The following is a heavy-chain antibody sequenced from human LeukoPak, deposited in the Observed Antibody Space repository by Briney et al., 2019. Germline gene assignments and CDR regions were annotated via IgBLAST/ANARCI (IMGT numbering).Heavy chain of an antibody. Sequence: PSETLSLTCTVSGGSISSYYWSWIRQPPGKGLEWIGYIYYSGSTNYNPSLKSRVTISVDTSKNQFSLKLSSVTAADTAVYYCAKPTHNTGDYTDWGQGTLVTVSS. J-gene: IGHJ4*02. D-gene: IGHD4-17*01. CDR3: AKPTHNTGDYTD. V-gene: IGHV4-59*08. CDR2: IYYSGST. CDR1: GGSISSYY.